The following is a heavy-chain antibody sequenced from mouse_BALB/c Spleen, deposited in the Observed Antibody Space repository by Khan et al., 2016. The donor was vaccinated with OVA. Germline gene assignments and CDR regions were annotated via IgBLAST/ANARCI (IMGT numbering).Heavy chain of an antibody. Sequence: EVQLQESGPGLVKPSQSLSLTCTVTGYSITSDYAWNWIRQFPRNKLEWMGYISYSGSTRSNPSLKSRISITRATSKNPFFLQLNSVTTGATATEYCARRAYYANWYFDVWGAGTTVTVSS. V-gene: IGHV3-2*02. J-gene: IGHJ1*01. CDR1: GYSITSDYA. CDR3: ARRAYYANWYFDV. D-gene: IGHD1-1*02. CDR2: ISYSGST.